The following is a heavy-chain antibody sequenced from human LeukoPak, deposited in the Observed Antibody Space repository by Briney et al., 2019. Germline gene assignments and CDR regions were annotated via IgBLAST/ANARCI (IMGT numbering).Heavy chain of an antibody. V-gene: IGHV2-5*02. CDR3: ARPYFFGSGLYFDY. CDR1: GFPLSTTGVG. Sequence: SGPTLVNPTQTLTLTCTFSGFPLSTTGVGVGWIRQPPGKALEWLAHVYWDDDKRYSPSLKTRLTITKDTSKNQVVLTMTNMDPIDTATYFCARPYFFGSGLYFDYWGQGSLVTVSS. CDR2: VYWDDDK. D-gene: IGHD3-10*01. J-gene: IGHJ4*02.